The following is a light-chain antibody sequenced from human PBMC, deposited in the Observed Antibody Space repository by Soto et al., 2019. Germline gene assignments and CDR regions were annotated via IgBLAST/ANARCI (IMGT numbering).Light chain of an antibody. CDR1: QPISDY. J-gene: IGKJ1*01. V-gene: IGKV1-39*01. CDR2: TAS. CDR3: QQHYNTPRT. Sequence: DIQITQTPSSLSASVGDIVTITCLTSQPISDYLNWYQQKPGKAPTLLIYTASNLQSGVPSRFSGSGSGTHFTLTISSLQPEDFATYYCQQHYNTPRTFGQGTNV.